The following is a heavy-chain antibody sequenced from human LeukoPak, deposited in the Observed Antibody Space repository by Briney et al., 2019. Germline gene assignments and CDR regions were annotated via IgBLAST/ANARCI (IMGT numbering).Heavy chain of an antibody. CDR2: TYYTSKWYH. J-gene: IGHJ4*02. V-gene: IGHV6-1*01. Sequence: SQTLSLTCGISGDSVSRNTAAWDWIRQSPSRGLEWLGRTYYTSKWYHDYALSVKSLITINPDTSKNQVSLQLNSVSPEDTAVYYCAREVGNVFGYWGQGTLVTVSS. CDR1: GDSVSRNTAA. CDR3: AREVGNVFGY. D-gene: IGHD3-22*01.